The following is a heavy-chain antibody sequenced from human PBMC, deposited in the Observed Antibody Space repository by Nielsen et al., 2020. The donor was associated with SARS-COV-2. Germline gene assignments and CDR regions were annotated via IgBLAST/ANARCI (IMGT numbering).Heavy chain of an antibody. D-gene: IGHD3-22*01. J-gene: IGHJ4*02. CDR3: TTSGPIYYYDSGGYFRFDY. CDR2: FDPENGEG. V-gene: IGHV1-24*01. Sequence: WVRQAPGQGLEWIGSFDPENGEGLYAQKFQGRVTVTEDTSTDTGYMELSSLTSEDTAFYYCTTSGPIYYYDSGGYFRFDYWGQGSVVTVSS.